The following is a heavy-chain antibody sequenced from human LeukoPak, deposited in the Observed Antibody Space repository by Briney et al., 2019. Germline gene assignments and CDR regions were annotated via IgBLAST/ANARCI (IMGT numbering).Heavy chain of an antibody. CDR2: IYYSGST. J-gene: IGHJ4*02. CDR3: ARDLTPGYSSGWYPLEFDY. V-gene: IGHV4-39*07. D-gene: IGHD6-19*01. CDR1: GGSSSSNSYY. Sequence: SETLSLTCTVSGGSSSSNSYYWGWIRQPPGKGLEWIGSIYYSGSTYYNPSLKSRVTISVDTSKNQFSLKLSSVTAADTAVYYCARDLTPGYSSGWYPLEFDYWGQGTLVTVSS.